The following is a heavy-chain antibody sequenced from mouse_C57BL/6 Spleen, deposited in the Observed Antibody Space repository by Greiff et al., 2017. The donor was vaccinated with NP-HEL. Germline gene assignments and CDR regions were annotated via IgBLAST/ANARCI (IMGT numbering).Heavy chain of an antibody. V-gene: IGHV1-50*01. CDR3: ARYALQAMDY. Sequence: QVQLKQPGAELVKPGASVKLSCKASGYTFTSYWMQWVKQRPGQGLEWIGEIDPSDSYTNYNQKFKGKATLTVDTSSSTAYMQLSSLTSEDSAVYYCARYALQAMDYWGQGTSVTVSS. D-gene: IGHD1-1*01. J-gene: IGHJ4*01. CDR1: GYTFTSYW. CDR2: IDPSDSYT.